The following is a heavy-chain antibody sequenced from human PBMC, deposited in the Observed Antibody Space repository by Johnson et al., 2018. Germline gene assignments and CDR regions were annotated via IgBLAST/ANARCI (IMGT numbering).Heavy chain of an antibody. Sequence: VQLVQSGGGVVQPGRSLRLSCAASGFTFTNAWMHWVRQAPGTGLEWVGRIKSKTDGGTTDYAAPVKGRFTISRDYSKNTLYLQMKSLKIEDTAVYYCTTREVAATIDVWGKGTTVTVSS. CDR3: TTREVAATIDV. D-gene: IGHD6-19*01. V-gene: IGHV3-15*07. J-gene: IGHJ6*04. CDR1: GFTFTNAW. CDR2: IKSKTDGGTT.